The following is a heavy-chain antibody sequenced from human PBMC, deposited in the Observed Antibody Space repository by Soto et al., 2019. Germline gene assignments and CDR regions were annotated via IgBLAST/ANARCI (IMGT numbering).Heavy chain of an antibody. D-gene: IGHD6-19*01. CDR1: GYMFTNYW. V-gene: IGHV5-51*01. CDR2: IHGGDSNT. CDR3: ARRVTSSTGWDY. J-gene: IGHJ4*02. Sequence: EVQLVQSGAEVKKPGESLKISCKGSGYMFTNYWIGWVRQMPGKGLEWMGIIHGGDSNTRYSPSFDGQVTISTDKSINTAYLQWSSLKASDTARYYCARRVTSSTGWDYWGQGTLVTVSS.